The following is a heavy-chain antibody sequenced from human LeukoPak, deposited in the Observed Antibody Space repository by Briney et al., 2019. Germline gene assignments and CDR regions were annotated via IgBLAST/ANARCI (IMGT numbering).Heavy chain of an antibody. CDR1: GFTVSSNY. V-gene: IGHV3-53*01. Sequence: PGGSLRLSCAASGFTVSSNYMSWVHQAPGKGLEWVSVIYSGGSTYYADSVKGRFTISRDNSKNTLYLQMNSLRAEDTAVYYCARGEQQLAYLYFDYWGQGTLVTVSS. J-gene: IGHJ4*02. CDR3: ARGEQQLAYLYFDY. D-gene: IGHD6-13*01. CDR2: IYSGGST.